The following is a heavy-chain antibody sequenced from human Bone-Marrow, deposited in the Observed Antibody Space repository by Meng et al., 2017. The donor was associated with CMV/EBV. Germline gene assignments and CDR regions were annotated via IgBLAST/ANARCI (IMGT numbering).Heavy chain of an antibody. CDR1: GGSISSYY. D-gene: IGHD2-2*01. Sequence: SETLSLTCTVSGGSISSYYWSWIRQPPEKGLEWIGYIYYSGSTNYNPSLKSRVTISVDTSKNQFSLKLSSVTAADTAVYYCAREIDCSSTSCYRHYYYYGMDVWGQGTTVTVSS. CDR2: IYYSGST. V-gene: IGHV4-59*01. CDR3: AREIDCSSTSCYRHYYYYGMDV. J-gene: IGHJ6*02.